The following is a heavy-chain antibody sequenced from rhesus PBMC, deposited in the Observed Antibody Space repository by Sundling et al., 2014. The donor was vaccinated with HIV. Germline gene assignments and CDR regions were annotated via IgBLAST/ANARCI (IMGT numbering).Heavy chain of an antibody. V-gene: IGHV1-138*01. CDR1: GYSFTDYY. Sequence: QVQLVQSGAEVKKPGSSVKVSCKASGYSFTDYYMHWVRQAPGQGLEWMGEINPKTGGTNYPQKFQGRVTMTRDTSTSTVYMELSSLRSEDTAVYYCARLLDVVTVGFDYWGQGVLVTVSS. D-gene: IGHD5-36*02. J-gene: IGHJ4*01. CDR2: INPKTGGT. CDR3: ARLLDVVTVGFDY.